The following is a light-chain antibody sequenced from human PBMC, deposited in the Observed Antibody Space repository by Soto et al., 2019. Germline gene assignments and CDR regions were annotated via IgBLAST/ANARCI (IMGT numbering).Light chain of an antibody. J-gene: IGKJ1*01. CDR2: DAS. Sequence: DIQMTQSPSTLSASVGDRFTITCRASQSISSWLAWYQQKPGKAPKLLIYDASNLESGVPSRFSGSGSGTEFTLTISSLQPDDFATYYCQQYNSYSFGQGTKVDIK. CDR1: QSISSW. V-gene: IGKV1-5*01. CDR3: QQYNSYS.